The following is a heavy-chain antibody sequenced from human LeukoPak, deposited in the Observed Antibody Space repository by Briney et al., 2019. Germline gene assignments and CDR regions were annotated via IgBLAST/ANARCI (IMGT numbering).Heavy chain of an antibody. CDR3: ASVLDY. CDR1: GFTFSSYA. CDR2: ISGSGGST. V-gene: IGHV3-23*01. Sequence: GGSLRLSCVASGFTFSSYAMNWVRQAPGKGLEWVSVISGSGGSTYYADSVKGRFTISRDNSKNTLDLQMNNLKTEDTAVYYCASVLDYWGQGILVTVSS. J-gene: IGHJ4*02.